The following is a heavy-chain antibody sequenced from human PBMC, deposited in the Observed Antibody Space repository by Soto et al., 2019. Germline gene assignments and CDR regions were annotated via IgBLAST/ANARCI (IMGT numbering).Heavy chain of an antibody. CDR3: ARGRGGVKH. D-gene: IGHD3-10*01. Sequence: SETLSLTCAVYGGSFSGYFWSRIRQPPGKGLEWIGELNDSGGTNYNASLKSRVSISGDTSKNQFSLKLSFVTAADTAVYYCARGRGGVKHWGQGTLVTVSS. CDR2: LNDSGGT. V-gene: IGHV4-34*01. CDR1: GGSFSGYF. J-gene: IGHJ1*01.